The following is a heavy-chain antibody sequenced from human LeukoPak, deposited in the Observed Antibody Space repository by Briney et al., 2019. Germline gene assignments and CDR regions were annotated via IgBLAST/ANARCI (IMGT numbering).Heavy chain of an antibody. Sequence: PGRSLRLSCAASGFTFSSYAMHWVRQAPGKGLEWVAVISYDGSNKYYADSVKGRFTISRDNSKNTLYLQMNSLRAEDTAVYYCARDKMAVRFRDAFDIWGQGTMVTVSS. CDR1: GFTFSSYA. CDR2: ISYDGSNK. D-gene: IGHD5-24*01. V-gene: IGHV3-30-3*01. J-gene: IGHJ3*02. CDR3: ARDKMAVRFRDAFDI.